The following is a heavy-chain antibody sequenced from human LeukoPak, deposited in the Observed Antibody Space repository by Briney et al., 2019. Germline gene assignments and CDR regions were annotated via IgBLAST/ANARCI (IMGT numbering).Heavy chain of an antibody. Sequence: GGSLRLSCAASGFTFVTYAMSWVRQAPGKGLEWVALIWYDGSNKYYADSVKGRFTISRDNSKNTLYLQMNSLRAEDTAVYYCARDILSMSHWGQGTLVTVSS. CDR3: ARDILSMSH. J-gene: IGHJ4*02. D-gene: IGHD3-9*01. CDR1: GFTFVTYA. V-gene: IGHV3-33*08. CDR2: IWYDGSNK.